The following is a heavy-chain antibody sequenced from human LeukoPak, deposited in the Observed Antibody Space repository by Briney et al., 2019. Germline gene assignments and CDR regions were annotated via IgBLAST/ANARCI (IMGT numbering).Heavy chain of an antibody. CDR2: IYYDGINK. J-gene: IGHJ3*01. V-gene: IGHV3-33*01. CDR3: VREDNSASDAFDL. Sequence: GGPLRLSCAASGFTFSSYGMHWLRQAPGKGLEWVAVIYYDGINKYYADSVKGRFTISRDNSKNTLYQVNSLRAEDTAVYYCVREDNSASDAFDLWGQGTMVTVS. CDR1: GFTFSSYG. D-gene: IGHD3-22*01.